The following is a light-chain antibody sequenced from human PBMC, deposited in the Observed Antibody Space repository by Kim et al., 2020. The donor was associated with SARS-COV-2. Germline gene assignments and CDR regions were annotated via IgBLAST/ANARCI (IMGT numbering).Light chain of an antibody. V-gene: IGKV1-17*03. J-gene: IGKJ2*01. CDR3: LQHKTFPYT. Sequence: DIQMTQSPSSMSASLGDRVTITCRASQSISSFLNWFQQKPGKVPKLLIYDASTLQSGVPSRFSGSGSGTEFTLTITSLQPEDFATYYCLQHKTFPYTFGQGTKLEI. CDR2: DAS. CDR1: QSISSF.